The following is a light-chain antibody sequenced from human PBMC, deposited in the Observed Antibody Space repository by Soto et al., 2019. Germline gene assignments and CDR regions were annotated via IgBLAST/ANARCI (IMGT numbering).Light chain of an antibody. Sequence: EIVLTQSPGTLSLSPGERATLSCRASQNVGSRYLAWYQQKPGQAPRLLISGASSRATGIPARFSGSGSGTEFTLTINSLLSEDFALYYCQQFHKWPRTFGQGTKVEIK. V-gene: IGKV3-15*01. CDR3: QQFHKWPRT. CDR2: GAS. CDR1: QNVGSRY. J-gene: IGKJ1*01.